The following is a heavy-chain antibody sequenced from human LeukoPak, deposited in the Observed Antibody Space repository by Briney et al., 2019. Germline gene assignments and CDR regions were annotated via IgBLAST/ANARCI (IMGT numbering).Heavy chain of an antibody. D-gene: IGHD5-24*01. CDR2: IYYSGST. Sequence: KPSETLSLTCTVSGGSISSSSYYWGWIRQPPGEGLEWIGSIYYSGSTYYNPSLKSRVTISVDTSKNQFSLKLSSVTAADTAVYYCARLEMATPFDYWGQGTLVTVSS. J-gene: IGHJ4*02. CDR3: ARLEMATPFDY. V-gene: IGHV4-39*01. CDR1: GGSISSSSYY.